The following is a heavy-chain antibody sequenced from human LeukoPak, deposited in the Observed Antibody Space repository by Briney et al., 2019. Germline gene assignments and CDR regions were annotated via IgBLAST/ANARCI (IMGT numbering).Heavy chain of an antibody. V-gene: IGHV4-59*10. CDR3: ARAGGVVVTANWYFDL. D-gene: IGHD2-21*02. CDR2: IYTSGST. CDR1: GGSFSGYY. J-gene: IGHJ2*01. Sequence: SETLSLTCAVYGGSFSGYYWSWIRQPAGKGLEWIGRIYTSGSTNYNPSLKSRVTMSVDTSKNQFSLKLSSVTAADTAVYYCARAGGVVVTANWYFDLWGRGTLVTVSS.